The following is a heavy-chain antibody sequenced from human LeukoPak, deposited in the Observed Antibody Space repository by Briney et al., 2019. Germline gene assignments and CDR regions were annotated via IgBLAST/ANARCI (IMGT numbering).Heavy chain of an antibody. J-gene: IGHJ5*02. CDR1: GGSISSYY. Sequence: SETLSLTCTVSGGSISSYYWSWIRQPPGKGLKWIGYIYYTGSTNYNPSLKSRVTISVDTSKNQFSLKLSSVTAADTAVYYCARDEWGLAAAGTGAHNWFDPWGQGTLVTVSS. D-gene: IGHD6-13*01. CDR2: IYYTGST. CDR3: ARDEWGLAAAGTGAHNWFDP. V-gene: IGHV4-59*12.